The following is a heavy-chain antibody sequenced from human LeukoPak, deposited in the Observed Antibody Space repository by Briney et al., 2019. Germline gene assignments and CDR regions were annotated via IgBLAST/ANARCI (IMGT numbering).Heavy chain of an antibody. CDR3: ARVRFLEWLFYYFDY. J-gene: IGHJ4*02. V-gene: IGHV4-34*01. CDR1: GGSFSGYY. Sequence: PSETLPLTCAVYGGSFSGYYWSWIRQPPGKGLEWIGEINHSGSTNYNPSLKSRVTISVDTSKNQFSLKLSSVTAADTAVYYCARVRFLEWLFYYFDYWGQGTLVTVSS. D-gene: IGHD3-3*01. CDR2: INHSGST.